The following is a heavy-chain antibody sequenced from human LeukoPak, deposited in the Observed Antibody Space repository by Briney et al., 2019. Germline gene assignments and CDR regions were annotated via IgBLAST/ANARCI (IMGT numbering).Heavy chain of an antibody. Sequence: PSETLSLTCTVSGASISGYYWTWIRQPAGKGLEWIGRIYTSGSTKYNPSLKSRVSMSVDTSRNQFSLKVSSVTAADTAVYYCARVICGGGSYYSDNWFDPWGQGTLVTVSS. CDR2: IYTSGST. J-gene: IGHJ5*02. CDR3: ARVICGGGSYYSDNWFDP. D-gene: IGHD2-15*01. CDR1: GASISGYY. V-gene: IGHV4-4*07.